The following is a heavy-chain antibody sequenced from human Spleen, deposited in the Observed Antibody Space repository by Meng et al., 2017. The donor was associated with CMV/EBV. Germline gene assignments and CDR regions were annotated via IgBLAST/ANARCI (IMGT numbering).Heavy chain of an antibody. CDR2: IIPILGIA. J-gene: IGHJ5*02. CDR1: GGTFSSYA. CDR3: AREVRTRILAWFDP. D-gene: IGHD2-15*01. Sequence: SVKVSCKASGGTFSSYAISWVRQAPGQGLELMGGIIPILGIANYAQKFQGRVTITADKSTSTAYMELSSLRSEDTAVYYCAREVRTRILAWFDPWGQGTLVTVSS. V-gene: IGHV1-69*10.